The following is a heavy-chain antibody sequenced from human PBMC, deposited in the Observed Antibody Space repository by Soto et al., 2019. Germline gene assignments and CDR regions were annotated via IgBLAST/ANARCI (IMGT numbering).Heavy chain of an antibody. Sequence: SETLSLTCAVYGGSFSGYYWSWIRQPPGKGLEWIGEINHSGSTNYNPSLKSRVTISVDTSKNQFSLKLSSVTAADTAVYYCARGREQQLVRGYYFDYWGQGTLVTVS. CDR2: INHSGST. CDR1: GGSFSGYY. D-gene: IGHD6-13*01. J-gene: IGHJ4*02. CDR3: ARGREQQLVRGYYFDY. V-gene: IGHV4-34*01.